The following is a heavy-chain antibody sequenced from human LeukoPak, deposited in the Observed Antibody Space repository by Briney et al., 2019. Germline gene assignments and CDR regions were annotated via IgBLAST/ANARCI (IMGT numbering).Heavy chain of an antibody. CDR1: AYTFTSYD. J-gene: IGHJ6*03. CDR2: MNPNSGNT. Sequence: ASVKVSCKPSAYTFTSYDINWVRQATGHRLEWMGWMNPNSGNTGYAQKFQGRITMTRNTSISTAYMELSSLRSEDTAVYYCARSGYYYYYMDVWGKGTTVTVSS. V-gene: IGHV1-8*01. CDR3: ARSGYYYYYMDV. D-gene: IGHD3-10*01.